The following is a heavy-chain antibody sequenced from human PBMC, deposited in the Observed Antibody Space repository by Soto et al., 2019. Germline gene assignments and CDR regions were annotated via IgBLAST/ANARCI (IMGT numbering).Heavy chain of an antibody. Sequence: ASVKVSCKASGYTFTSYGISWVRQAPGQGLEWMGWISAYNGNTNYAQKLQGRVTMTTDTSTSTAYMELRSLRSDDTAVYYCARARAARPHYYCYYYMDVWGKGTTVTVSS. CDR2: ISAYNGNT. J-gene: IGHJ6*03. CDR3: ARARAARPHYYCYYYMDV. D-gene: IGHD6-6*01. CDR1: GYTFTSYG. V-gene: IGHV1-18*01.